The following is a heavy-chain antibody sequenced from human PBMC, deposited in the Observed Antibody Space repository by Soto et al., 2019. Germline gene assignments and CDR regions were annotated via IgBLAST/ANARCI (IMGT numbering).Heavy chain of an antibody. J-gene: IGHJ3*02. D-gene: IGHD2-15*01. V-gene: IGHV1-69*02. Sequence: QVQLVQSGAEVKKPGSSVQVSCKASGGTFSSYTISWVRQAPGQGLEWMGRIIPILGIANYAQKFQGRVTITAEKSTRTASMELSSLRSEDRAVYYCGGNRPPTLVAATSSVFDIWAKGQWSPSLQ. CDR3: GGNRPPTLVAATSSVFDI. CDR1: GGTFSSYT. CDR2: IIPILGIA.